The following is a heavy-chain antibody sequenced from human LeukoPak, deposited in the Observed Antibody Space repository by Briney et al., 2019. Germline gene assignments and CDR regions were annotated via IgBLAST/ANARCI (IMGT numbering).Heavy chain of an antibody. V-gene: IGHV1-69*04. CDR1: GGTFSSYA. CDR3: ARDWYLGPGYFDY. J-gene: IGHJ4*02. D-gene: IGHD3-16*01. Sequence: SVKVSCKASGGTFSSYAISWVRQAPGQGLEWMGRIIPILGIANYAQKFQGRVMITTDESTSTAYMELSSLRSEDTAVYYCARDWYLGPGYFDYWGQGTLVTVSS. CDR2: IIPILGIA.